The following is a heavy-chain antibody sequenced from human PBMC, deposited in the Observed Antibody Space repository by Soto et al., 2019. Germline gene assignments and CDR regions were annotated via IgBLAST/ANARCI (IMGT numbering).Heavy chain of an antibody. Sequence: SETLSLTCAVYGGSFSGYYWSWIRQPPGKGLEWIGEINHSGSTNYNPSLKSRVTISVDTSKNQFSLKLSSVTAADTAVYYCARIANWGSYFAYWGQGTLVTVSS. J-gene: IGHJ4*02. CDR1: GGSFSGYY. V-gene: IGHV4-34*01. CDR3: ARIANWGSYFAY. D-gene: IGHD7-27*01. CDR2: INHSGST.